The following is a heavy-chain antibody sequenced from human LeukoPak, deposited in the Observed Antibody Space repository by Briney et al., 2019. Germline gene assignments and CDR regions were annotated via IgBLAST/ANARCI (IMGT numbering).Heavy chain of an antibody. CDR1: GFGFSGYG. D-gene: IGHD6-6*01. V-gene: IGHV3-30*02. CDR3: ARDTPFEYSSSSVLPDAFDI. Sequence: GGSLRLSCAASGFGFSGYGMHWVRQAPGKGLEWVAFIHYDGTESFYADSVKGRFTISRDNSKNTLYLQMNSLRAEDTAVYYCARDTPFEYSSSSVLPDAFDIWGQGTMVTVSS. CDR2: IHYDGTES. J-gene: IGHJ3*02.